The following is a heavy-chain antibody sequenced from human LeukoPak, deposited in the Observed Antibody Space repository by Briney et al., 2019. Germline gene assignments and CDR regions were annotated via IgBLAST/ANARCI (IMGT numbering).Heavy chain of an antibody. J-gene: IGHJ4*02. CDR3: ARPTGDFDY. V-gene: IGHV4-59*08. CDR1: GGSISSYY. CDR2: IYYSGST. Sequence: SETLSLTCTVSGGSISSYYWSWIRQPPGKGLEWIGYIYYSGSTNYNPSLKSRVTISVDTSKNQFSLKLSSVTAADTAVYYCARPTGDFDYWGQGTLVTVSS. D-gene: IGHD3-10*01.